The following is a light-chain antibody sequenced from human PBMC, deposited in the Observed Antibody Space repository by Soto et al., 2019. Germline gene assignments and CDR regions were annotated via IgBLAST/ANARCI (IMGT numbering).Light chain of an antibody. CDR3: QQYKDWPPLT. J-gene: IGKJ4*02. CDR2: GAS. V-gene: IGKV3D-15*01. CDR1: QNININ. Sequence: EIVMTQSPVILSVSPGERATLSCRASQNININLAWYQQRPGQAPRVLIYGASSRASGIPDRFSGSGSGTDFTLTINRLEPDDFAFYYCQQYKDWPPLTGGGGTRVDMK.